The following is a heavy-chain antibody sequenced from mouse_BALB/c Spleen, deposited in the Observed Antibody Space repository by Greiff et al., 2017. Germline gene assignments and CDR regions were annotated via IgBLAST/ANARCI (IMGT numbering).Heavy chain of an antibody. J-gene: IGHJ2*01. CDR3: AREGNYYGSSYYFDY. Sequence: VQLQQSGPELVKPGASVKIPCKASGYTFTDYNMDWVKQSHGKSLEWIGDINPNNGGTIYNQKFKGKATLTVDKSSSTAYMELRSLTSEDTAVYYCAREGNYYGSSYYFDYWGQGTTLTVSS. CDR2: INPNNGGT. CDR1: GYTFTDYN. D-gene: IGHD1-1*01. V-gene: IGHV1-18*01.